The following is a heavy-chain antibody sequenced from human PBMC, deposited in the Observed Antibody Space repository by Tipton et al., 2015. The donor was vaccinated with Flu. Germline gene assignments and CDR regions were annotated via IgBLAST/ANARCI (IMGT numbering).Heavy chain of an antibody. Sequence: TLSLTCTVSGGSISSSSYYWGWIRQPPGKGLEWIGSIYYSGSTYYNPSLKSRVTISVDTSKNQFSLKLSSVTAADTAVYYCARDPAAAGFDYWGQGTLVTVSS. D-gene: IGHD6-13*01. CDR3: ARDPAAAGFDY. CDR1: GGSISSSSYY. V-gene: IGHV4-39*07. CDR2: IYYSGST. J-gene: IGHJ4*02.